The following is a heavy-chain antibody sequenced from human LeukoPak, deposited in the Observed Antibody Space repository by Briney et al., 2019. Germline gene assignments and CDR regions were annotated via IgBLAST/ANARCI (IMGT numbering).Heavy chain of an antibody. D-gene: IGHD6-13*01. CDR3: ARDRGSSLKD. CDR2: IYDSGIT. V-gene: IGHV4-59*02. CDR1: GDSVSSGY. J-gene: IGHJ4*02. Sequence: SETLSLTCTVSGDSVSSGYWNWIRQPPGKGLEWIGYIYDSGITDYSPSLKSRVTMSVDTSKNQFSLKLTSVTAADTAVYYCARDRGSSLKDWGQGTLVTVSS.